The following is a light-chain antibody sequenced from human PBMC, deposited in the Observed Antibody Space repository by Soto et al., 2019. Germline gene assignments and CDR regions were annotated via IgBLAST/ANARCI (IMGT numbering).Light chain of an antibody. Sequence: DIQMTQSPSSLSASVGDRVTITCRASQSISSYLNWYQQKPGKAPKFLIYAASSLQSGVPSRFSGSGSGTDFTLTISSLQPEDFATYYCQQSYSTPVTFGQGTKVDI. CDR1: QSISSY. CDR3: QQSYSTPVT. J-gene: IGKJ1*01. V-gene: IGKV1-39*01. CDR2: AAS.